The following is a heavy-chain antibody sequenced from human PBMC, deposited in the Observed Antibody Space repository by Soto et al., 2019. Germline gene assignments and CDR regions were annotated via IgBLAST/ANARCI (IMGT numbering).Heavy chain of an antibody. CDR3: ALGSWSAETFDI. V-gene: IGHV1-69*02. D-gene: IGHD6-13*01. Sequence: QVPLVQSGAEVKKPGSSVKVSCKASGGTFNIYTIIWVRQAPGQGLEWMGRIIPLLAITNYAQRFQDRVTITADTSTSTAYMDLSSLTYEDTSVYYCALGSWSAETFDIWGQGTLVTVSS. CDR1: GGTFNIYT. CDR2: IIPLLAIT. J-gene: IGHJ3*02.